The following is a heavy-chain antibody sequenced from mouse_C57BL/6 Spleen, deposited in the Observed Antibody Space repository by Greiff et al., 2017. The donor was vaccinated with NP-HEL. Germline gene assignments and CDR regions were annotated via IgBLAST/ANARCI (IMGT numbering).Heavy chain of an antibody. J-gene: IGHJ2*01. CDR2: ISSGGSYT. CDR1: GFTFSSYG. CDR3: ARDYYYGSSQYYFDY. V-gene: IGHV5-6*01. Sequence: EVKLVESGGDLVKPGGSLKLSCAASGFTFSSYGMSWVRQTPDKRLEWVATISSGGSYTYYPDSVKGRFTISRDNAKNTLYLQMSSLKSEDTAMYYCARDYYYGSSQYYFDYWGQGTTLTVSS. D-gene: IGHD1-1*01.